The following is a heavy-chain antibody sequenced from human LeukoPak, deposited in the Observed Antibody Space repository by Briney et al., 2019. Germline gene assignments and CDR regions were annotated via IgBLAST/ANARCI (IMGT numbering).Heavy chain of an antibody. J-gene: IGHJ2*01. V-gene: IGHV3-64*01. Sequence: GGSLRLSCAASGIIFSNYAMHGVRQGRGKGLECISTISSDGGSTYYANSVKRRYTISRDNSKNTLYLQMCSLRAEDIAVYYCARGRQGAKTRYFDLWGRGTRVTVSS. CDR3: ARGRQGAKTRYFDL. D-gene: IGHD1-26*01. CDR1: GIIFSNYA. CDR2: ISSDGGST.